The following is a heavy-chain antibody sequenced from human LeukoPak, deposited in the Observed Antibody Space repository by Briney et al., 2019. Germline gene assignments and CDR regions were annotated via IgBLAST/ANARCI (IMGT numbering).Heavy chain of an antibody. J-gene: IGHJ4*02. V-gene: IGHV3-30*01. CDR2: ISYDGSNK. Sequence: GRSLRLSCAASGFTFSSYAMHWVRQAPGKGLEWVAVISYDGSNKYYADSVKGRFTISRDNSKNTLYLQMNSLRAEDTAVYYCARSSGGPDYWGQGTLVTASS. CDR1: GFTFSSYA. D-gene: IGHD1-1*01. CDR3: ARSSGGPDY.